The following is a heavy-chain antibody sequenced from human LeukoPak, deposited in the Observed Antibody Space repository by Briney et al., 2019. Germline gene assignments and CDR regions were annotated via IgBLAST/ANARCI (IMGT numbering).Heavy chain of an antibody. CDR2: TYYRSQWKT. CDR1: GDSVSSNSVT. CDR3: ARATSMNFDY. V-gene: IGHV6-1*01. Sequence: SQTLSLTCAISGDSVSSNSVTWNWIRQSLSRGLEWLGRTYYRSQWKTDYSASVKSRIAVTPDTSKNQFSLQLNSVTPEDTAVYYCARATSMNFDYWGQGALVTVSS. J-gene: IGHJ4*02.